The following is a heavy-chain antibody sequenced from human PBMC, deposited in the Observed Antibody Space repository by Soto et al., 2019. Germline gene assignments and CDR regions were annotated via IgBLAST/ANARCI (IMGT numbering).Heavy chain of an antibody. CDR3: ASADIPGIAVATYGMDV. J-gene: IGHJ6*02. CDR2: IWYAGSNE. CDR1: GFICSNFG. D-gene: IGHD6-19*01. V-gene: IGHV3-33*01. Sequence: PGGSLRLSCAASGFICSNFGMHWVRQAPGKGLECVDVIWYAGSNEYYADSVKGRFTISKDNSKNTLYLQMNSLRAEDTAVYYCASADIPGIAVATYGMDVWGHGTTVTV.